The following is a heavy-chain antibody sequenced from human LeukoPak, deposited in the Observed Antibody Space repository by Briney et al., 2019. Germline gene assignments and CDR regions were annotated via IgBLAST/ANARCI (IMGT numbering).Heavy chain of an antibody. CDR1: GYNFPSHG. Sequence: GASVKVSCKASGYNFPSHGISWVRQAPGQGLEWMGWISADIGNTNYAQRLQGRVTMTTDTSTSTAYMELRNLTSEDTAIYYCASASGTRYYGLDVWAQGTTVTVSS. V-gene: IGHV1-18*01. J-gene: IGHJ6*02. D-gene: IGHD1-1*01. CDR3: ASASGTRYYGLDV. CDR2: ISADIGNT.